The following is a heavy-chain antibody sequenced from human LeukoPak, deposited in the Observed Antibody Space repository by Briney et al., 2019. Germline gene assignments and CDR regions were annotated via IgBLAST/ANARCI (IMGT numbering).Heavy chain of an antibody. CDR2: IIPIFGTA. D-gene: IGHD2-2*01. CDR3: AREGVVVPAVTGYYFDY. CDR1: GGTFSSYA. J-gene: IGHJ4*02. Sequence: GASVKVSCKASGGTFSSYAISWVRQAPGQGLEWMGGIIPIFGTANYAQKFQDRVTITADESTSTAYMELSSLGSEDTAVYYCAREGVVVPAVTGYYFDYWGQGTLVTVSS. V-gene: IGHV1-69*13.